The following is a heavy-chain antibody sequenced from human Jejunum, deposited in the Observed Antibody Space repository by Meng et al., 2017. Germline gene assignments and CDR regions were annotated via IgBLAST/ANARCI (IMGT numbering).Heavy chain of an antibody. V-gene: IGHV3-48*03. CDR2: INSRGTTV. D-gene: IGHD6-19*01. CDR1: GFTFSNYE. J-gene: IGHJ3*02. Sequence: GEPLNISCAASGFTFSNYEMNWVRQAPGKGLQWLSYINSRGTTVYQEDSVKGRFTISRDNAKNSLYLQMNGLRAEDTATYYCARGDSKMAVAAMSAFDIWGQGKVV. CDR3: ARGDSKMAVAAMSAFDI.